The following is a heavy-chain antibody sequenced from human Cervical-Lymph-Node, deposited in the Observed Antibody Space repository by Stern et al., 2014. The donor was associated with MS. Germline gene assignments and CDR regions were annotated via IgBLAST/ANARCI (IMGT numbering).Heavy chain of an antibody. CDR1: GFTFSSYS. CDR2: ISSSSSYI. J-gene: IGHJ1*01. V-gene: IGHV3-21*01. CDR3: ARDHGRGWHKYFQH. D-gene: IGHD6-19*01. Sequence: VQLVESGGGLVKPGGSLRLSCAASGFTFSSYSMNWVRQAPGKGLEWVSSISSSSSYIYYADSVKDRFTISRDNAKNSLYLQMNSLRAEDTAVYYCARDHGRGWHKYFQHWGQGTLVTVSS.